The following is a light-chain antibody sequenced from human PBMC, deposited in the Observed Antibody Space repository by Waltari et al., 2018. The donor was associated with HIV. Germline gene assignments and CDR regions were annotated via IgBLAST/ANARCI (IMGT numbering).Light chain of an antibody. J-gene: IGLJ3*02. CDR1: SSDVGTYNY. CDR3: CSYAGSYTWV. Sequence: QSALTQPRSVSGSPGQSVTISCTGTSSDVGTYNYVSWYQQHPGKAPKLMIYDVNKRPSVVPDRFSGSKSGNTASLTISGLQADDEADYYCCSYAGSYTWVFGGGTKLTVL. V-gene: IGLV2-11*01. CDR2: DVN.